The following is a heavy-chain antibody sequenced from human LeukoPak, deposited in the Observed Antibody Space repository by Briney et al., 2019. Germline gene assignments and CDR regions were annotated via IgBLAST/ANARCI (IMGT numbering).Heavy chain of an antibody. V-gene: IGHV4-59*01. CDR2: VDHTGST. CDR1: GGSMSSYY. CDR3: ARGRVSSSTWYSTYYYFFYMDF. Sequence: KPSETLSLTCSVSGGSMSSYYWSWIRQSPGKGLEWIGYVDHTGSTKFNPSLNGRVSISRDTSNNFFSLRLRSVTAADTAVYFCARGRVSSSTWYSTYYYFFYMDFWGKGTTVTVSS. J-gene: IGHJ6*03. D-gene: IGHD4-11*01.